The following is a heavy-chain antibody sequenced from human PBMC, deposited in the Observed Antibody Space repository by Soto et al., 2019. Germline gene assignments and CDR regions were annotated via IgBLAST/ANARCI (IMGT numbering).Heavy chain of an antibody. CDR2: ISAYNGNI. D-gene: IGHD2-21*02. Sequence: QVQLVQSGAEVKKPGASVKVSCKASGYTFTNYGISWVRQAPGQGLEWMGWISAYNGNINYAQKLQGRVTMTTDTATSTAYMELRSLRSDDTAMYYCASSYCGGNCYSNLPLAYYDYGMDVWGQGTTVTVSS. J-gene: IGHJ6*02. CDR3: ASSYCGGNCYSNLPLAYYDYGMDV. V-gene: IGHV1-18*01. CDR1: GYTFTNYG.